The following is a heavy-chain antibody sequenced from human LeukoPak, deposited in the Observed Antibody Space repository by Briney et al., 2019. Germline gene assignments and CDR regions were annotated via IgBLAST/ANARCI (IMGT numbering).Heavy chain of an antibody. CDR3: AKGPIAGTRWFDP. Sequence: GGSLRLSXAASGFTFSSYVMGWVRQAPGEGLEWVSSISGSGGSSYYADPSKGRFTISRDNSKNTLYLQMNSLRAEDTAVYYCAKGPIAGTRWFDPWGQGTLVTVSS. J-gene: IGHJ5*02. CDR2: ISGSGGSS. D-gene: IGHD6-13*01. CDR1: GFTFSSYV. V-gene: IGHV3-23*01.